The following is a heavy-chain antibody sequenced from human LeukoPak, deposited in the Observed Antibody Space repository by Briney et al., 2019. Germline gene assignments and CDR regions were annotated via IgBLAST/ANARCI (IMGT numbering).Heavy chain of an antibody. D-gene: IGHD2-15*01. CDR1: GFTFSDYY. V-gene: IGHV3-11*03. CDR2: INGSSSDT. Sequence: PGGSLRLSFAASGFTFSDYYMTWIRQAPGRGLEWISYINGSSSDTNYADSVRGRFTISRDNAKNSLYLLMNSLRVEDTAVYYCARRGTTYCTVDSCHPNWFDPWGQGTLVTVSS. J-gene: IGHJ5*02. CDR3: ARRGTTYCTVDSCHPNWFDP.